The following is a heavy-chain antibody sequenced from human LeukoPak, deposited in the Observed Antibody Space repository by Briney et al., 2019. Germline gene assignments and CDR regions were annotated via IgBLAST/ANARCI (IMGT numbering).Heavy chain of an antibody. Sequence: SGTLSLSCSVPGGSISSSSYHWGWIRPPPGKGRVWIVSIYYSGTTYYNLSITSRVTTTVNTSNNLFCLKLSSMAAAATAVYCFARRPINSYDAFDIWGQGTIVTVSS. D-gene: IGHD5-12*01. J-gene: IGHJ3*02. CDR3: ARRPINSYDAFDI. CDR2: IYYSGTT. CDR1: GGSISSSSYH. V-gene: IGHV4-39*01.